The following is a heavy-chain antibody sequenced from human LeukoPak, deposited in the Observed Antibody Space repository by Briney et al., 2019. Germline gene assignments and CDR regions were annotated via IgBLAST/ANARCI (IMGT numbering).Heavy chain of an antibody. Sequence: GGSLRLSCAASGFTFSSYAMSWVRQAPGKGLEWVSAISGSGGSTYYADSVKGRFTISRDNSKNTLYLQMNSLRAEDTAVYYCAKDYYDSSGYYRDYWGQGTLVTVSS. CDR2: ISGSGGST. CDR1: GFTFSSYA. J-gene: IGHJ4*02. V-gene: IGHV3-23*01. D-gene: IGHD3-22*01. CDR3: AKDYYDSSGYYRDY.